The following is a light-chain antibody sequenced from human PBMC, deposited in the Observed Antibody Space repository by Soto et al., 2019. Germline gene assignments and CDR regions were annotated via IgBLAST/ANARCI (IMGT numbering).Light chain of an antibody. CDR2: GPS. J-gene: IGKJ2*01. CDR3: QQYGSSPLYT. V-gene: IGKV3-20*01. CDR1: QSVSSSY. Sequence: EIVLTQSPGTLSLSPGERATLSCRASQSVSSSYLAWYQQKPGQAPRLLIYGPSARATGIPDRFSGSGSGTDFTLTISRLEPEDCAVYYCQQYGSSPLYTFGQGTQLEIK.